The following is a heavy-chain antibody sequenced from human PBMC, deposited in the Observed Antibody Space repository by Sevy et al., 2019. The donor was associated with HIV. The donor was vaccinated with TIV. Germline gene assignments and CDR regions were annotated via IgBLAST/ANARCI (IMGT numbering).Heavy chain of an antibody. V-gene: IGHV1-2*06. J-gene: IGHJ6*02. CDR2: INPNSGGT. Sequence: ASMKVSCKASGYTFTGYYMHWVRQAPGQGLEWMGRINPNSGGTNYAQKFQGRVTMTRDTSISTAYMELSRLRSDDTAVYYCASNPKDCSGGSCSTTSYYYYYGIDVWGQGTTVTVSS. D-gene: IGHD2-15*01. CDR1: GYTFTGYY. CDR3: ASNPKDCSGGSCSTTSYYYYYGIDV.